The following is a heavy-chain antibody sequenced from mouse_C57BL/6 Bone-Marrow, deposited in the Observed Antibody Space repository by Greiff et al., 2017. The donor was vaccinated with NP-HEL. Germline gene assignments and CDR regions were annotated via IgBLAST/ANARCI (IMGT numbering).Heavy chain of an antibody. Sequence: VHLVESGAELARPGASVKLSCKASGYTFTSYGISWVKQRTGQGLEWIGEIYPRSGNTYYNEKFKGKATLTADKSSSTAYMELRSLTSEDSAVYFCARAGTGVMDDWGQGTSVTVSS. CDR3: ARAGTGVMDD. D-gene: IGHD3-3*01. CDR1: GYTFTSYG. J-gene: IGHJ4*01. CDR2: IYPRSGNT. V-gene: IGHV1-81*01.